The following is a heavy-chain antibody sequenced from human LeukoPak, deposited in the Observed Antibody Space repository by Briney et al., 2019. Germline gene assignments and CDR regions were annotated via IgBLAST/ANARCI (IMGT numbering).Heavy chain of an antibody. D-gene: IGHD2-15*01. V-gene: IGHV4-61*02. CDR2: IYTSGST. Sequence: SETLSLTCTVSGGSISSGSYYWRWIRQPAGKGLEWIGRIYTSGSTNYHPSLKSRVTISVDTSKHQFSLKLSSVTAADTAVYYCARDKEGGGEYYYYYYYMDVWGKGTTVTISS. CDR1: GGSISSGSYY. J-gene: IGHJ6*03. CDR3: ARDKEGGGEYYYYYYYMDV.